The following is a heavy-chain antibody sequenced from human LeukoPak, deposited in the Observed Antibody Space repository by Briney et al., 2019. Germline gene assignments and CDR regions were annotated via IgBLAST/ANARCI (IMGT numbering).Heavy chain of an antibody. CDR3: AKRRDDNYFDY. J-gene: IGHJ4*02. CDR1: RFTFSDFG. D-gene: IGHD5-24*01. Sequence: GGSLRLSCAASRFTFSDFGMHWVRQAPGKGLEWVAFIRYDGTDKNYADSVKGRFTISRDNSKNTLYLQMNSLRAEDTAVFYCAKRRDDNYFDYWGQGALVTVSS. CDR2: IRYDGTDK. V-gene: IGHV3-30*02.